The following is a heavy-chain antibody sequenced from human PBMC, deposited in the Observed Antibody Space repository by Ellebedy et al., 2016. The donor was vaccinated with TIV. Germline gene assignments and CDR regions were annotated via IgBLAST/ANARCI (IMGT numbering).Heavy chain of an antibody. CDR1: GGSFSGYY. CDR2: INHSGST. CDR3: ARSPQLNP. J-gene: IGHJ5*02. Sequence: SETLSLTXAVYGGSFSGYYWSWIRQPPGKGLEWIGEINHSGSTNYNPSLKSRVTISVDTSKNQFSLKLSSVTAEDTAVYYCARSPQLNPWGQGTLVTVSS. V-gene: IGHV4-34*01.